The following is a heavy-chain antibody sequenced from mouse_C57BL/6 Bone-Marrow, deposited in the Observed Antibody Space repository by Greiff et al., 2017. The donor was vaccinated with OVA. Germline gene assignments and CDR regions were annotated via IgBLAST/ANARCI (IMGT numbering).Heavy chain of an antibody. CDR2: IHPNSGSS. CDR1: GYTFTSYW. V-gene: IGHV1-64*01. Sequence: QVQLQQSGAELVKPGASVKLSCKASGYTFTSYWMHWVKQRPGQGLEWIGMIHPNSGSSKYNEKFKSKDTLTVNKSSSTAYMQLGSLTSEDSAVYYCARAPEGYYLAWFAYWGQGTLVTVSA. J-gene: IGHJ3*01. CDR3: ARAPEGYYLAWFAY. D-gene: IGHD2-3*01.